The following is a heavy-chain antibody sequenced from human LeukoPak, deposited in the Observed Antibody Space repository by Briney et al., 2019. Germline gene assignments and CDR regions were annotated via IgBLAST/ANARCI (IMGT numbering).Heavy chain of an antibody. Sequence: SETLSLTCAVSGGSFSGYYWSWIRQPPGKGLEWIGEINHSGSTNYNPSLKSRVTISVDTSKNQFSLKLSSVTAADTAVYYCARGASGSYPWFDYWGQGTLVTVSS. CDR2: INHSGST. CDR3: ARGASGSYPWFDY. J-gene: IGHJ4*02. CDR1: GGSFSGYY. D-gene: IGHD1-26*01. V-gene: IGHV4-34*01.